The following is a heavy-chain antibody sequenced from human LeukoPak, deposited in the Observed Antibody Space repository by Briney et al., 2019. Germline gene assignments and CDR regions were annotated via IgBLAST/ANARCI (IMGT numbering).Heavy chain of an antibody. V-gene: IGHV3-48*02. D-gene: IGHD6-13*01. J-gene: IGHJ6*02. CDR3: ARGSSRLGYYYYGMDV. Sequence: GGSLRLSCAASGFTLSSYSMNWVRQAPGKGLEWVSYISSSSSTIYYADSVKGRFTISRDNAKNSPYLQMNSLRDEDTAVYYCARGSSRLGYYYYGMDVWGQGTTVTVSS. CDR2: ISSSSSTI. CDR1: GFTLSSYS.